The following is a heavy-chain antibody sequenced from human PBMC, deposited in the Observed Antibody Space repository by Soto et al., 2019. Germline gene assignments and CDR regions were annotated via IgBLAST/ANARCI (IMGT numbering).Heavy chain of an antibody. CDR2: IDGDGTST. D-gene: IGHD4-4*01. CDR3: ARDPRNLGLDP. V-gene: IGHV3-74*01. CDR1: GFTFSGYW. J-gene: IGHJ5*02. Sequence: EGQLVESGGGSVQPGGSLRLSCAASGFTFSGYWMYWVRQSPGKGLVWVSRIDGDGTSTGYADSVKGRFTISRDNAKNTLYLQMNSPRAEDTAVYYCARDPRNLGLDPWGLGTPVTVSS.